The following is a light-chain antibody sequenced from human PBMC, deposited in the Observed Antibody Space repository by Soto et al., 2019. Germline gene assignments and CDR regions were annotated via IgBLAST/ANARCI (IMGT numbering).Light chain of an antibody. CDR3: QQSYSTPLT. V-gene: IGKV1-39*01. CDR2: STS. Sequence: DIQMTRSPSSLSASVGDRVTITCRASQNINNYLNWYQQKPGKAPNLLIYSTSNLQSGVPSRFSGSGSGTDFTLTISSLQPEDFASYYCQQSYSTPLTFGGGTKVEI. CDR1: QNINNY. J-gene: IGKJ4*01.